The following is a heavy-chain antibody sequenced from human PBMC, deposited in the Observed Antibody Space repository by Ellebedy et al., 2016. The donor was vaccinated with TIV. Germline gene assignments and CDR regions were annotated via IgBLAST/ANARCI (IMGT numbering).Heavy chain of an antibody. J-gene: IGHJ1*01. CDR3: ARGRYTNSWLVSEYFHH. CDR1: GYTFTNYG. CDR2: ISVHNGKT. Sequence: ASVKVSCKASGYTFTNYGITWVRQAPGQGLEWMGWISVHNGKTNYAQNLQGRVTMTTDTSTSTAYMELRSLGSDDTAVYYCARGRYTNSWLVSEYFHHWGQGTLVTVSS. D-gene: IGHD6-19*01. V-gene: IGHV1-18*01.